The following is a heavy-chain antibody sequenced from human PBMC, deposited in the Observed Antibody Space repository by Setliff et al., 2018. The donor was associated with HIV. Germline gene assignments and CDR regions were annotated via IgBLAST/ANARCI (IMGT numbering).Heavy chain of an antibody. CDR3: TRVYYSFWSGYFLYWYFDL. J-gene: IGHJ2*01. D-gene: IGHD3-3*01. V-gene: IGHV3-72*01. CDR2: IRDRADGYST. CDR1: GFIFSDYY. Sequence: GGSLRLSCEASGFIFSDYYMDWVRQAPGKGLELVGRIRDRADGYSTDYAASVKGRFIISRDDSRGIVYLQMNSLKAEDTAIYYCTRVYYSFWSGYFLYWYFDLWGRGTMVTVSS.